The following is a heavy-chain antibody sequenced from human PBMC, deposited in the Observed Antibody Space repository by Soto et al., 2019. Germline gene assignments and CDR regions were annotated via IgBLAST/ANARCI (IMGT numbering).Heavy chain of an antibody. CDR3: ARSRDGYNLNPIDQ. CDR1: TGSTNSFY. CDR2: FFYTGST. V-gene: IGHV4-59*01. Sequence: QVQLQVSGPGLVKPSATLSLSCTVSTGSTNSFYWSWIRQPPGKGLQWLGYFFYTGSTNHNPSLKSRVTISVDMSSTQFSLRLSSVTAADTAMYYCARSRDGYNLNPIDQWGQGLLVTVSS. D-gene: IGHD5-12*01. J-gene: IGHJ4*02.